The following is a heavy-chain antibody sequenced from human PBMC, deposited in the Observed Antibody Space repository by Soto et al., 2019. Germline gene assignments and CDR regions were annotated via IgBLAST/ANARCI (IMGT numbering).Heavy chain of an antibody. CDR2: IYYSGST. V-gene: IGHV4-61*08. D-gene: IGHD3-9*01. Sequence: SETLSLTCTVSGGSISSGGYYWSWIRQHPGKGLEWIGYIYYSGSTNYNPSLKSRVTISVDTPKNQFSLKLSSVTAADTAVYYCAREVGHDILTGYYFGALRRSWFDPWGQGTLVTVSS. J-gene: IGHJ5*02. CDR1: GGSISSGGYY. CDR3: AREVGHDILTGYYFGALRRSWFDP.